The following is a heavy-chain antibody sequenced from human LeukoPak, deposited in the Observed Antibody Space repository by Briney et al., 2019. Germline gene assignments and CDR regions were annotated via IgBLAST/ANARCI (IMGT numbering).Heavy chain of an antibody. D-gene: IGHD1-26*01. J-gene: IGHJ4*02. CDR3: AKVLHSGSFPDC. CDR1: GFTFSSYA. CDR2: IGGSDGTT. Sequence: GGSLRLSCAASGFTFSSYAMLWVRQAPGKGLEWVSAIGGSDGTTYYADSVRGRCLISRDNSKNILYLQMNTLRAEDTAVYYCAKVLHSGSFPDCWGQGTLVTVSS. V-gene: IGHV3-23*01.